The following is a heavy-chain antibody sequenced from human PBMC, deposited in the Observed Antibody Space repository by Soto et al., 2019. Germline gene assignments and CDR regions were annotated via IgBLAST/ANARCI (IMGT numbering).Heavy chain of an antibody. Sequence: GGSLRLSCAASGFSFSTYAMSWVRQAPGKGLEWVAAISSSGRDTYYADSVKGRFSISRDNSKNTNTMYLQMNSLRAEDTAVYYCARPPFGVVIHRTYYMDVWGKGTTVTVSS. CDR3: ARPPFGVVIHRTYYMDV. CDR1: GFSFSTYA. CDR2: ISSSGRDT. D-gene: IGHD3-3*01. J-gene: IGHJ6*03. V-gene: IGHV3-23*01.